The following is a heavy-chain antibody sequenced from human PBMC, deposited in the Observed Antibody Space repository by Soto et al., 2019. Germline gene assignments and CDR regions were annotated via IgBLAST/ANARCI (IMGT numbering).Heavy chain of an antibody. J-gene: IGHJ4*02. CDR2: INHSGST. Sequence: SETLSLTCAVYGGSFSGYYWSWIRQPPGKGLEWIGEINHSGSTNYNPSLKSRVTISVDTSKNQFFLKLSSVAAADTAVYYCARSPRRRIMITFGGVIAPYYFDYWGQGTLVTVSS. CDR1: GGSFSGYY. CDR3: ARSPRRRIMITFGGVIAPYYFDY. V-gene: IGHV4-34*01. D-gene: IGHD3-16*02.